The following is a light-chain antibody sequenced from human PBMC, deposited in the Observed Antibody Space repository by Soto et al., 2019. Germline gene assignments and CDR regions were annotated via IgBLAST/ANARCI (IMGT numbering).Light chain of an antibody. J-gene: IGKJ5*01. CDR2: DAY. CDR1: QSFRGL. Sequence: EVVLTQSPVTLSLSPGERATLSCRASQSFRGLLAWYQQKPGQAPRLLIYDAYNRATGIPPRFSGSGSGTAFTLTISSIETEDSAVYYCPQRHMWTITFGQGTRLEIK. V-gene: IGKV3-11*01. CDR3: PQRHMWTIT.